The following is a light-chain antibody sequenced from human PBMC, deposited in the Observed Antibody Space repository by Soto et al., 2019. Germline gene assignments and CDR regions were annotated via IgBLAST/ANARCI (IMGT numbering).Light chain of an antibody. CDR3: QQYGSSQT. J-gene: IGKJ1*01. Sequence: IVLTQSPGTLSLSPGERATLSCRASPPVSSSYLGWYQQKPGQAPRLLIYGASNRATGIPDRFSGSGSGTDFTLTISRLEPEDSAVYYCQQYGSSQTFGQGTKVEIK. CDR1: PPVSSSY. CDR2: GAS. V-gene: IGKV3-20*01.